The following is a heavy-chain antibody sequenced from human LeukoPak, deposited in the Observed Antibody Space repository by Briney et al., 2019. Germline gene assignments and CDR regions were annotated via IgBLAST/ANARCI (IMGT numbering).Heavy chain of an antibody. CDR3: ARAMKGYCSGGSCYDDY. CDR1: GFTFSSYS. V-gene: IGHV3-21*01. J-gene: IGHJ4*02. Sequence: PGGSLRLSCAASGFTFSSYSMNWVRQAPGKGLEWVSSISSSSSYIYYADSVKGRFTISRDNAKNSLYLQMNSLRAEDTAVYYCARAMKGYCSGGSCYDDYWGQGTLVTVSS. CDR2: ISSSSSYI. D-gene: IGHD2-15*01.